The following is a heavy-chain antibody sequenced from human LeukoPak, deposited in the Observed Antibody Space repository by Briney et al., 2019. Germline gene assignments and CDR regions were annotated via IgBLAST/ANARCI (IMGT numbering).Heavy chain of an antibody. CDR1: GGSISSSSYY. J-gene: IGHJ4*02. V-gene: IGHV4-39*01. CDR3: ARIGYYGSGSQN. D-gene: IGHD3-10*01. CDR2: IYYSGST. Sequence: SQTLSLTCAVSGGSISSSSYYWGWIRQPPGKGLEWIGSIYYSGSTYYNPSLKSRVTISVDTSKNQFSLKLSSVTAADTAVYYCARIGYYGSGSQNWGQGTLVTVSS.